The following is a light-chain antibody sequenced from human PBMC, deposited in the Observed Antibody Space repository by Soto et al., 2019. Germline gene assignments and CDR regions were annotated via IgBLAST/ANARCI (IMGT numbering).Light chain of an antibody. J-gene: IGKJ1*01. CDR1: QSISSY. Sequence: DIQMTHSPSSLSASVGDRVTITCRASQSISSYLNWYQQKPGKAPKLLIYAASSLQSGVPSRFSGSGSGTDFNLTISSLQPEDVATYYCQQSYSTPLTLGQGTKVDIK. CDR2: AAS. V-gene: IGKV1-39*01. CDR3: QQSYSTPLT.